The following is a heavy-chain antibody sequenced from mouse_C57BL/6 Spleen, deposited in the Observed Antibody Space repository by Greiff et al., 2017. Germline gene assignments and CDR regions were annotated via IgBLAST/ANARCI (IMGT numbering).Heavy chain of an antibody. CDR1: GYTFTSYW. Sequence: QVQLQQPGAELVMPGASVKLSCKASGYTFTSYWMHWVKQRPGQGLEWIGEIDPSDSYTNYNQKFKGKSTLTVDKSSSTAYMQLSSLTSEDSAVYYCARSVGIGYSLDYWGQGTTLTVSS. CDR2: IDPSDSYT. D-gene: IGHD2-12*01. V-gene: IGHV1-69*01. CDR3: ARSVGIGYSLDY. J-gene: IGHJ2*01.